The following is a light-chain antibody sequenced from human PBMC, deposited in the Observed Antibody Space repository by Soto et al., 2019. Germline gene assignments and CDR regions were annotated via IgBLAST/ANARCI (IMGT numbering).Light chain of an antibody. CDR1: SSDVGGYNY. CDR3: CSYAGSYYV. Sequence: QSALTQPRSVSGSPGQSVTISCTGTSSDVGGYNYVSWYQQHPGKAPKLTIYDVSKRPSGFPDRFSGSKSGNTASLTISGLQAEDEADYYCCSYAGSYYVFGTGTKVNVL. CDR2: DVS. V-gene: IGLV2-11*01. J-gene: IGLJ1*01.